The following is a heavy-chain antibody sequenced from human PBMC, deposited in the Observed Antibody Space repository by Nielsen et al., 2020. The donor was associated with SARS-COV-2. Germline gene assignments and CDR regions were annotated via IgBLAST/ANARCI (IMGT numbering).Heavy chain of an antibody. Sequence: GSLRLSCAVYGGSFSDYYWTWIRQPPGKGLEWIGEISHSGGTKYNPSLQSRVTISEDTSKNQFSLQLRSVTAADTAVYYCARGRGRWLPGLGYWGQGTLVTVSS. CDR2: ISHSGGT. V-gene: IGHV4-34*01. CDR3: ARGRGRWLPGLGY. J-gene: IGHJ4*02. CDR1: GGSFSDYY. D-gene: IGHD5-24*01.